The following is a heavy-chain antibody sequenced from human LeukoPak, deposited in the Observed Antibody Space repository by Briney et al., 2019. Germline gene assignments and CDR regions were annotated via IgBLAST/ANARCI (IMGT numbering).Heavy chain of an antibody. CDR3: ARVTGGDSSGPPHDY. D-gene: IGHD3-22*01. CDR1: GGTFSSYA. J-gene: IGHJ4*02. Sequence: GASVKVSCKASGGTFSSYAISWVRQAPGQGLEWMGRIIPILGIANYAQKFQGRVTITADKSTSTAYMELSSLRSEDTAVYYCARVTGGDSSGPPHDYWGQGTLVTVSS. V-gene: IGHV1-69*04. CDR2: IIPILGIA.